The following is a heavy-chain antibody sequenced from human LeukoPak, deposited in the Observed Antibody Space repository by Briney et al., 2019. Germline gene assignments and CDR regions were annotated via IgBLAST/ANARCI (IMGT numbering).Heavy chain of an antibody. CDR3: ARARFLEWLFPPMGYYYMDV. D-gene: IGHD3-3*01. J-gene: IGHJ6*03. Sequence: ASVKVSCKASGGTFSSYAISWVRQAPGQGLEWMGGIIPIFGTANYAQKFQGRVTITADESTSTAYMELSSLRSGDTAVYYCARARFLEWLFPPMGYYYMDVWGKGTTVTVSS. V-gene: IGHV1-69*01. CDR2: IIPIFGTA. CDR1: GGTFSSYA.